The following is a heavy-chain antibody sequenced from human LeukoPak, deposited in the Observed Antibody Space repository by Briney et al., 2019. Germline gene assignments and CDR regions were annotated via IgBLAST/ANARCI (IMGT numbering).Heavy chain of an antibody. CDR3: ARARRIAAAGTGGAWFDP. J-gene: IGHJ5*02. Sequence: ASVKVSCKASGYTFTGYYMHWVRQAPGQGLEWMGWINPNSGGTNYAQKFQGWVTMTRDTSIRTAYMELSRLRSDDTAVYYCARARRIAAAGTGGAWFDPWGQGTLVTVSS. D-gene: IGHD6-13*01. CDR1: GYTFTGYY. V-gene: IGHV1-2*04. CDR2: INPNSGGT.